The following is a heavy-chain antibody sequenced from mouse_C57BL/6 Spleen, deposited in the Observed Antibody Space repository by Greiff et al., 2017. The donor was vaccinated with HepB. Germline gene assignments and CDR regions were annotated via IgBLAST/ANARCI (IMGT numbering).Heavy chain of an antibody. Sequence: EVQGVESGGDLVKPGGSLKLSCAASGFTFSSYGMSWVRQTPDKRLEWVATISSGGSYTYYPDSVKGRFTISRDNAKNTLYLQMSSLKSEDTAMYYCARQEGRAYYDYDGGAYYAMDYWGQGTSVTVSS. CDR3: ARQEGRAYYDYDGGAYYAMDY. D-gene: IGHD2-4*01. CDR1: GFTFSSYG. J-gene: IGHJ4*01. CDR2: ISSGGSYT. V-gene: IGHV5-6*01.